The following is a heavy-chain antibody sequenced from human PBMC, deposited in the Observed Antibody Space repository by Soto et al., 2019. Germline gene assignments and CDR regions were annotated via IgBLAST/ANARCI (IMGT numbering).Heavy chain of an antibody. V-gene: IGHV1-69*01. CDR3: AAWAEMGFEGNQYYFDY. CDR1: GGTFSNYA. Sequence: QVQLVQSGAEVKKPGSSVKVSCKASGGTFSNYAISWVRQAPRQGLEWVGEIIPIFGTTDYAQKFQGRVTIHADGTRSTAYMEVGSLRPEETAVYYCAAWAEMGFEGNQYYFDYWGQGNLVTVSS. J-gene: IGHJ4*02. D-gene: IGHD1-26*01. CDR2: IIPIFGTT.